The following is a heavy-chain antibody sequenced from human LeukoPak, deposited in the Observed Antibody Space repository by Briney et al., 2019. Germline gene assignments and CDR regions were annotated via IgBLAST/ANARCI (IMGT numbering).Heavy chain of an antibody. Sequence: PGGSLRLSCAASGFTFSRFWMHWIRQVPGKGLVWVSRLNSDGRTTVYADSVKGRFTISRDNTKNTLYLQMNSLRAEDTALYYCAREDFDGDNDAFDIWGQGTMVTVSS. CDR3: AREDFDGDNDAFDI. J-gene: IGHJ3*02. D-gene: IGHD4-17*01. CDR2: LNSDGRTT. V-gene: IGHV3-74*01. CDR1: GFTFSRFW.